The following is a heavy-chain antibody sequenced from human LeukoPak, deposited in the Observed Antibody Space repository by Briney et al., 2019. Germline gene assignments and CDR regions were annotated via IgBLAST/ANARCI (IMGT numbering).Heavy chain of an antibody. V-gene: IGHV4-34*01. CDR1: GGSFSGYY. J-gene: IGHJ5*02. D-gene: IGHD3-10*01. CDR3: ARSGFSEYGSGRFDP. Sequence: PSETLSLTCAVYGGSFSGYYWSWIRQPPGKGLEWIGEINHSGSTNYNPSLKSRVTILVDTSKHQYSLQLSSVPAADTAVYYCARSGFSEYGSGRFDPWGQGTLVTVSS. CDR2: INHSGST.